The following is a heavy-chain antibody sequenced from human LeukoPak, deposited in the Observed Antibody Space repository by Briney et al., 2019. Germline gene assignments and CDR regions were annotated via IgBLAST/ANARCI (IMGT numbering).Heavy chain of an antibody. CDR3: ARDNRGERTPGWGYGGFDI. CDR2: INPSGGTT. J-gene: IGHJ3*02. V-gene: IGHV1-46*01. Sequence: GASVKVSCKASGYTFAKFYIHWVRQAPGQGLEWMGIINPSGGTTSYAQKFQGRVSMTRDTSTSTVYMELSSLRSEDTAVYYCARDNRGERTPGWGYGGFDIWGQGTMVSVS. D-gene: IGHD3-16*01. CDR1: GYTFAKFY.